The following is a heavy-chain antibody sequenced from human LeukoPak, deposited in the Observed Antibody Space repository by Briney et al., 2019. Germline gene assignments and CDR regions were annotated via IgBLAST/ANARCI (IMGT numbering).Heavy chain of an antibody. V-gene: IGHV4-59*01. CDR3: ARGTTVVTLVDY. J-gene: IGHJ4*02. Sequence: SETLSLTCTVSGGSISSYYWSWIRQPPGKGLEWIGYIYYSESTNYNPSLKSRVTISVDTSKNQFSLKLSSVTAADTAVYYCARGTTVVTLVDYWGQGTLVTVSS. CDR1: GGSISSYY. D-gene: IGHD4-23*01. CDR2: IYYSEST.